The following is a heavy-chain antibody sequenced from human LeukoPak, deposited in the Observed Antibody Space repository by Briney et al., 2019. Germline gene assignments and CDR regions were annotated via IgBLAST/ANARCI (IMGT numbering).Heavy chain of an antibody. Sequence: SETLSLTCAVYGGSFSGYYWSWIRQPPGKGLEWIGEINHSGSTNYNPSLKSRVTISVDTSKNQFSLKLSSVTAADTAVYYCASQATKPWYYFDYWGQGTLVTVSS. D-gene: IGHD5-12*01. V-gene: IGHV4-34*01. CDR1: GGSFSGYY. CDR3: ASQATKPWYYFDY. J-gene: IGHJ4*02. CDR2: INHSGST.